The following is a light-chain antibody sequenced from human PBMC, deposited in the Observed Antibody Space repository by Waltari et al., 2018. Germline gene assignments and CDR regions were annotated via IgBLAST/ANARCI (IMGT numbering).Light chain of an antibody. CDR3: QQYNNWPPGFT. Sequence: EIVMTQSPATLSLSPGETPTLSCRASQSVSSNLAWYQQKPGQAPRLLIYGASTRATGIPARFSGSGSGTEFTLTISSLQSEDFAVYYCQQYNNWPPGFTFGPGTKVDIK. J-gene: IGKJ3*01. V-gene: IGKV3-15*01. CDR1: QSVSSN. CDR2: GAS.